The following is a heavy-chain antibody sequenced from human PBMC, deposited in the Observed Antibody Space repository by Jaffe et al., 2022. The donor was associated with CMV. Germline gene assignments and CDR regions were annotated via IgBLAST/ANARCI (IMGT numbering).Heavy chain of an antibody. CDR2: INHSGST. CDR1: GGSFSGYY. J-gene: IGHJ6*02. V-gene: IGHV4-34*01. D-gene: IGHD3-10*01. CDR3: ARVSPPITMVRVRGGMDV. Sequence: QVQLQQWGAGLLKPSETLSLTCAVYGGSFSGYYWSWIRQPPGKGLEWIGEINHSGSTNYNPSLKSRVTISVDTSKNQFSLKLSSVTAADTAVYYCARVSPPITMVRVRGGMDVWGQGTTVTVSS.